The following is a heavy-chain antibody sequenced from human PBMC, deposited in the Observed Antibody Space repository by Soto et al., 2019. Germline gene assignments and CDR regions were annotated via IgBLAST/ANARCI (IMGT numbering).Heavy chain of an antibody. CDR1: GFTFSSFA. CDR2: ISGSGDGT. Sequence: EVQVLESGGGLVQPGGSLRVSCAASGFTFSSFALSWVRQAPGKGLEWVSAISGSGDGTDYADSARGRFTISRDNSKNTLYLQMNSLRAEDTAVYYCAGPGYSSQDYWGQGALVTVSS. J-gene: IGHJ4*02. CDR3: AGPGYSSQDY. D-gene: IGHD5-18*01. V-gene: IGHV3-23*01.